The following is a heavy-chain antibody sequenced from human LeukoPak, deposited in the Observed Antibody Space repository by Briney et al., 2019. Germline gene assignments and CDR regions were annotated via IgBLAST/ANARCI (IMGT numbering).Heavy chain of an antibody. V-gene: IGHV3-33*06. CDR2: IWYDGSNK. CDR1: GFTFSSYG. CDR3: AKGDPMSTFDY. Sequence: PGRSLRLSCAASGFTFSSYGMHWVRQAPGKGLEWVAVIWYDGSNKYYADSVKGRFTISRDNSKNTLYLQMNSLRAEDTAVYYCAKGDPMSTFDYRGQGTLVTVSS. J-gene: IGHJ4*02.